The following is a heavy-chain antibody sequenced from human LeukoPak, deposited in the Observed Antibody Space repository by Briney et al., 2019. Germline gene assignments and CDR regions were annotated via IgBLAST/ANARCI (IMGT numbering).Heavy chain of an antibody. V-gene: IGHV4-59*08. CDR2: SGST. CDR3: ARREYYYDSSGYYSSGYFQH. D-gene: IGHD3-22*01. J-gene: IGHJ1*01. Sequence: SGSTNYNPSLKSRVTISVDTSKNQFSLRLSSVTAADTAVYYCARREYYYDSSGYYSSGYFQHWGQGTLVTVSS.